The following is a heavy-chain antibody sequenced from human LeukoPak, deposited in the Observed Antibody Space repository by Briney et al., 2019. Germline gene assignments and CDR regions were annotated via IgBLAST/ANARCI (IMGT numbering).Heavy chain of an antibody. J-gene: IGHJ6*02. CDR3: ARGDTLVGDFWSGYYSAREDV. D-gene: IGHD3-3*01. CDR1: GYTFTGYY. Sequence: GASVTVSCRASGYTFTGYYMHWVRQAPGQGLEWMGRINPNSGGTNYAQKFQGRVTMTRDTSISTAYMELSRLRSDDTAVYYCARGDTLVGDFWSGYYSAREDVWGQGTTVTVSS. V-gene: IGHV1-2*06. CDR2: INPNSGGT.